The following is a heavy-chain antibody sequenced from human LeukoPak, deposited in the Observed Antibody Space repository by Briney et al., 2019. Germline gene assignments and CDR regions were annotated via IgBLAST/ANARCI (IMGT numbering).Heavy chain of an antibody. CDR1: GGTFSSYA. D-gene: IGHD3-22*01. CDR3: ARSYYYDSSGYQSHFDY. Sequence: ASVKVSCKASGGTFSSYAISWVRQAPGQGLEWMGGIIPIFGTANYAQKFQGRVTITADESTSTAYMELRSLRSEDTAVYYCARSYYYDSSGYQSHFDYWGQGTLVTVSS. V-gene: IGHV1-69*13. J-gene: IGHJ4*02. CDR2: IIPIFGTA.